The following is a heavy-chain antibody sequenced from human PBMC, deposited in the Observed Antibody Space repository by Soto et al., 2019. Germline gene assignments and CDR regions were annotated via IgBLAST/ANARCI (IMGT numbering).Heavy chain of an antibody. CDR3: ARGPIVVVVAAHLAY. J-gene: IGHJ4*02. CDR2: ISYDGSNK. V-gene: IGHV3-30-3*01. Sequence: QTGGSLRLSCAASGFTFSSYAMHWVRQAPDKGLEWVAVISYDGSNKYYADSVKGRFTISRDNSKNTLYLQMNSLRAEDTAVYYCARGPIVVVVAAHLAYWGQGTLVTVSS. CDR1: GFTFSSYA. D-gene: IGHD2-15*01.